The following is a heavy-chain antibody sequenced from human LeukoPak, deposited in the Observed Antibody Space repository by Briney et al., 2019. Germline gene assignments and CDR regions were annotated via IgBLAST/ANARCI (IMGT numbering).Heavy chain of an antibody. D-gene: IGHD2-15*01. CDR1: GFTFSSYA. Sequence: GGSLRLSCAASGFTFSSYAMSWVRQAPGKGLELVSALSSGGGPHYADSVKGRFIISRENSGNTLYLQMNSLRGEDSATYYCARQLGYCSDGTCYFDHWGQGTLATVSS. CDR2: LSSGGGP. J-gene: IGHJ4*02. CDR3: ARQLGYCSDGTCYFDH. V-gene: IGHV3-23*01.